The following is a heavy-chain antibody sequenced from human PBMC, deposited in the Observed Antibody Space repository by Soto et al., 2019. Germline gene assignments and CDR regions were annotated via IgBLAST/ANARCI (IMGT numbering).Heavy chain of an antibody. Sequence: SETLSLTCTVSGGSISSYYWSWIRQPPGKGLEWIGYIYYSGSTNYNPSLKSRVTISVDTSKNQFSLKLSSVTAADTAVYYCARGGVHHDAFDIWGQGTMVTVSS. V-gene: IGHV4-59*01. CDR3: ARGGVHHDAFDI. CDR2: IYYSGST. D-gene: IGHD3-10*01. CDR1: GGSISSYY. J-gene: IGHJ3*02.